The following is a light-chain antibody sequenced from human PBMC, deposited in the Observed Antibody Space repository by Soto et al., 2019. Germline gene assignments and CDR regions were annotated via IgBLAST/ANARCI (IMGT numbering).Light chain of an antibody. CDR3: ATWDDILDGVI. J-gene: IGLJ2*01. CDR2: SNS. V-gene: IGLV1-44*01. CDR1: SSNIRSNT. Sequence: QSVLTQPPSASGTPGQRVTISCSGSSSNIRSNTVNWYQQLPGTAPKLLIYSNSQRPSGVPDRFSASKSGTSASLAISGRQSEDEADYYCATWDDILDGVIFGGGTKLTVL.